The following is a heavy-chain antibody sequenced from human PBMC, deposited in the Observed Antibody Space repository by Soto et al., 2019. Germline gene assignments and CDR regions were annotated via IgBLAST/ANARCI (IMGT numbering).Heavy chain of an antibody. CDR1: GGTFSSYT. CDR3: AREGTGIAVAGTIDY. Sequence: QVQLVQSGAEVKKPGSSVKVSCKASGGTFSSYTISWVRQAPGQGLEWMGRIIPILGIANYAQKFQGRVTNTADKSTSTAYMELSSLRSEDTAVYYCAREGTGIAVAGTIDYWGQGTLVTVCS. J-gene: IGHJ4*02. D-gene: IGHD6-19*01. CDR2: IIPILGIA. V-gene: IGHV1-69*08.